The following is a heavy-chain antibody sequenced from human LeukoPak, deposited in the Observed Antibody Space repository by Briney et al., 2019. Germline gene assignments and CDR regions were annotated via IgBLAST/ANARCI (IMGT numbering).Heavy chain of an antibody. CDR3: ARGKPTYYYDSSGPIEAEYFQH. CDR1: GYTFTGYY. CDR2: INPNSGGT. J-gene: IGHJ1*01. Sequence: ASVKVSCKASGYTFTGYYMHWVRQAPGQGLERMGWINPNSGGTNYAQKFQGRVTMTRDTSISTAYMELNRLRSDDTAVYYCARGKPTYYYDSSGPIEAEYFQHWGQGTLVTVSS. D-gene: IGHD3-22*01. V-gene: IGHV1-2*02.